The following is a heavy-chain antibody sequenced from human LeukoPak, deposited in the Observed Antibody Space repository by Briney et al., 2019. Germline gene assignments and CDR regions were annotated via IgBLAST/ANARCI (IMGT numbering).Heavy chain of an antibody. J-gene: IGHJ3*02. CDR3: TTDSRPGIRNAFDI. V-gene: IGHV3-15*01. CDR2: IKSKTDGGTT. D-gene: IGHD3-10*01. CDR1: GFTFSNAL. Sequence: GGSLRLSCAASGFTFSNALMSWVRQAAGKVLEWVGRIKSKTDGGTTDYAAPVNGRFTISRDNSKNTLYLQMNSLKTEDTAVYYCTTDSRPGIRNAFDIWGQGTMVTVSS.